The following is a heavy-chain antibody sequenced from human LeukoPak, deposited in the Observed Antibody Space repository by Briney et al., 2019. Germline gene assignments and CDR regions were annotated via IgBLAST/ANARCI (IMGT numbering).Heavy chain of an antibody. Sequence: GESLKISCKGSGYSFTSYWIGWVRQMPGKGLEWMGIIYPGDSDTRYSPSFQGQVSISADKSISTAYLQWSSLKASDTAMYYCARQSPAYYYDSSGYYYFDYWGQGTLVTVSS. CDR3: ARQSPAYYYDSSGYYYFDY. CDR2: IYPGDSDT. J-gene: IGHJ4*02. CDR1: GYSFTSYW. D-gene: IGHD3-22*01. V-gene: IGHV5-51*01.